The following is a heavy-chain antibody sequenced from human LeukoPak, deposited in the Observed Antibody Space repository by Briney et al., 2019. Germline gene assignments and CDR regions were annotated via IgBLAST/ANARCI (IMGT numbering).Heavy chain of an antibody. CDR3: AKDRGYSFDY. J-gene: IGHJ4*02. D-gene: IGHD5-12*01. CDR1: GFTFRSYD. Sequence: GGSLRLSCAASGFTFRSYDMSWVRQAPGKGPEWVSTISVSGGSTYYADSVKGRFTISRDNSKNTLYLQMNSLRAEDTAVYYCAKDRGYSFDYWGQGTLVTVSS. CDR2: ISVSGGST. V-gene: IGHV3-23*01.